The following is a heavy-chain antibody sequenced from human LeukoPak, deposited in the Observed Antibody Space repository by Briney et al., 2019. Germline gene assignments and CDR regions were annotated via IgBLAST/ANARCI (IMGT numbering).Heavy chain of an antibody. V-gene: IGHV3-30*02. CDR1: GFAFRSYG. Sequence: GGSLRLSCAASGFAFRSYGMHWVRQAPGKGLDWVTFIQYDGANKYYADSVKGRFTISRGNSKNTVYLQMNSLRAEDTAVYFCAKDRVSQMDVWGKGTTVTISS. J-gene: IGHJ6*04. CDR2: IQYDGANK. CDR3: AKDRVSQMDV. D-gene: IGHD3-3*01.